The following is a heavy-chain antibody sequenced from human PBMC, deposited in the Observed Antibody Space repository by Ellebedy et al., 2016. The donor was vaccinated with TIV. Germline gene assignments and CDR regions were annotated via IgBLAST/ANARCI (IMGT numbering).Heavy chain of an antibody. J-gene: IGHJ5*02. CDR1: GGSFSGYF. V-gene: IGHV4-34*01. Sequence: SETLSLTCAVYGGSFSGYFWSWIRQPPGKGLEWIGEINHSGTTNYNPSLKSRVTISVDTSKNQFSLKLSSVTAADTAVYYCARDRALYGDYSAGWFDPWGQGTLVTVSS. D-gene: IGHD4-17*01. CDR2: INHSGTT. CDR3: ARDRALYGDYSAGWFDP.